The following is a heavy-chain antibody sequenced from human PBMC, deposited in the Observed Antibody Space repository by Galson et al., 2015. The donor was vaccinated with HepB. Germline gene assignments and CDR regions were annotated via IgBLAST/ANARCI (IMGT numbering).Heavy chain of an antibody. J-gene: IGHJ4*02. V-gene: IGHV6-1*01. D-gene: IGHD7-27*01. CDR1: GDSVSSNSVG. Sequence: CAISGDSVSSNSVGWNWIRQSPSRGREWLGRTYYRSRWSNDYAASVKSRITINPDTSKNQFSLQLNSVTPEDTAVYYCAKSIHLGRGFDFWGQGTLVTVSS. CDR3: AKSIHLGRGFDF. CDR2: TYYRSRWSN.